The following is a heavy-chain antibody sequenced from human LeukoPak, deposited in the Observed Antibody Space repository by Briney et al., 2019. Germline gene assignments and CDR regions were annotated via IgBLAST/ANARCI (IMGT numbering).Heavy chain of an antibody. V-gene: IGHV3-74*01. J-gene: IGHJ3*02. CDR2: INGDGRNI. CDR3: ARDRDFWSGYRDAFDI. Sequence: GGSLRLSCVASGFTFSSYWMHWVRQDPRKGLVWVSRINGDGRNINYADSVRGRFTISRDNAKNSLFLQLNSLRAEDTAVYFCARDRDFWSGYRDAFDIWGQGTMVTVSS. D-gene: IGHD3-3*01. CDR1: GFTFSSYW.